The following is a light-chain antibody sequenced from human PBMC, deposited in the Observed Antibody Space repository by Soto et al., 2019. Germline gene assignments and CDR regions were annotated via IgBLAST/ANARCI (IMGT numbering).Light chain of an antibody. Sequence: QSALTQPASVSGSPGQSITISCTGTSSDVGGYHYVSWYQQHPGKAPKLMIYEVSNRPSGVSNRSSGSKSSNTASLTISGLQAEDEADYYCSSYTSSSTLVFGTGTKLTVL. CDR2: EVS. J-gene: IGLJ1*01. CDR3: SSYTSSSTLV. CDR1: SSDVGGYHY. V-gene: IGLV2-14*01.